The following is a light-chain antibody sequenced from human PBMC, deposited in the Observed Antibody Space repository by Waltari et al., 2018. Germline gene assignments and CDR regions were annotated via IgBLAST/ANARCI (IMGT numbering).Light chain of an antibody. Sequence: SYELTQPTSVSVAPGQTASITCSGAQLGAKYASWYQQKPGQSPVLVIHQNTKRPSGIPERFSGSNSGNTATLTISGTQTIDEADYHCQAWDSTYARVFGGGTKLTVL. J-gene: IGLJ2*01. CDR1: QLGAKY. CDR2: QNT. CDR3: QAWDSTYARV. V-gene: IGLV3-1*01.